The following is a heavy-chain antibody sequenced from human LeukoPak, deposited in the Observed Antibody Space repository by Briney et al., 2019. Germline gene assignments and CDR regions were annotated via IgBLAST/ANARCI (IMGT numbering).Heavy chain of an antibody. CDR2: ITSGGVNT. J-gene: IGHJ4*02. D-gene: IGHD3-10*01. V-gene: IGHV3-23*01. CDR1: GFTFSSYT. Sequence: PGGSLRLSCAASGFTFSSYTMNWVRQAPGKGLEWVSSITSGGVNTYYADSVKGRFTISRDNSKNTLYLQMNSLRAEDTAVYYCAKGGITMVRGALDNPDYWGQGTLVTVSS. CDR3: AKGGITMVRGALDNPDY.